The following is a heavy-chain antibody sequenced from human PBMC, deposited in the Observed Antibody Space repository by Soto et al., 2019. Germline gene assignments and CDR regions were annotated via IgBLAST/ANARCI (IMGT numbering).Heavy chain of an antibody. Sequence: ASVKVSCKASGYTFTSYGISWGRQAPGQGLEWMGWISAYNGNTNYAQKLQGRVTMTTDTSTSTAYMELRSLRSDDTGVYYCAGVFPDFGGGYKKYFYYGLDVRGKGTTVTVSS. CDR3: AGVFPDFGGGYKKYFYYGLDV. J-gene: IGHJ6*04. CDR2: ISAYNGNT. D-gene: IGHD3-16*01. CDR1: GYTFTSYG. V-gene: IGHV1-18*01.